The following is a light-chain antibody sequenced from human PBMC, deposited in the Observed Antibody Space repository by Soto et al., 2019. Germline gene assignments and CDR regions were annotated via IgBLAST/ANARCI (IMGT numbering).Light chain of an antibody. V-gene: IGLV2-14*01. CDR3: SSYTTSSLVV. CDR1: SSDVGGYNY. Sequence: QSVLTQPASVSGSPGQSNTISCTGTSSDVGGYNYVSWYQQPPGKAPKLMIYDVNNRPSGVSNRFSGSKSGNTASLTISGLQAEDEADYYCSSYTTSSLVVFGGGTKLTVL. J-gene: IGLJ2*01. CDR2: DVN.